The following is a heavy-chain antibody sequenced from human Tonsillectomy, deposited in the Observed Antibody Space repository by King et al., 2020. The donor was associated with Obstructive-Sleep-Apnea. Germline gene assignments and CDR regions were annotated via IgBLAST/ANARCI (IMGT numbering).Heavy chain of an antibody. J-gene: IGHJ4*02. Sequence: QLVQSGGGLVQPGRSLRLSCAASGFNLDDYAMHWVRQVPGKGLEWVSGISWNSGNIGYADSVKGRFTITSDNAKNSLYLQMNSLRAEDTALYYCAKDMGFDTGGGFDYWGQGALVTVFS. D-gene: IGHD1-26*01. CDR3: AKDMGFDTGGGFDY. CDR1: GFNLDDYA. V-gene: IGHV3-9*01. CDR2: ISWNSGNI.